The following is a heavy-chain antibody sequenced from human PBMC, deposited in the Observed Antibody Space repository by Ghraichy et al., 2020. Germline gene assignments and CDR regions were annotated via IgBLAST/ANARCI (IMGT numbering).Heavy chain of an antibody. D-gene: IGHD3-10*01. Sequence: GGSLRLSCAASGFTFSSYAMSWVRQAPGKGLEWVSTISGSGGSTYYADSVKGRFTISRDNSKNTLYLQMNSLRAEDTAVYYCAKDSSRLQEYYFDYWGQGTLVTVSS. CDR3: AKDSSRLQEYYFDY. CDR1: GFTFSSYA. CDR2: ISGSGGST. J-gene: IGHJ4*02. V-gene: IGHV3-23*01.